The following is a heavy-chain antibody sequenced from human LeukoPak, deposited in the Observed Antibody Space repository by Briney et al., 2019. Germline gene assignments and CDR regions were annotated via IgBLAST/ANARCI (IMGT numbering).Heavy chain of an antibody. D-gene: IGHD5-18*01. J-gene: IGHJ4*02. CDR3: ARGLQEYTYGFDY. V-gene: IGHV3-30*02. CDR1: GFPFSNYG. Sequence: GGSLRLSCAASGFPFSNYGLHWVRQAPGKGLEWAAFIQYDGSNKFHTDSVKGRFTISRDNSKNTLYLQMNSLRADDTAVYYCARGLQEYTYGFDYWGQGTLVTVSS. CDR2: IQYDGSNK.